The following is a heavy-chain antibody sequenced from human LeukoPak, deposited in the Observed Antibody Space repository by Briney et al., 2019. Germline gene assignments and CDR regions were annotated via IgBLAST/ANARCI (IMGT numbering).Heavy chain of an antibody. D-gene: IGHD2-21*01. CDR3: ARDKGDATGNFWFLEV. J-gene: IGHJ2*01. CDR2: IDPRSGAT. CDR1: GYSFISYF. Sequence: ASVKVSCKTSGYSFISYFLHWVRQAPGRGLEWMGWIDPRSGATGYAQKFHGRVTMTRDMSITTVYMEPTSLTSDDTAIYYCARDKGDATGNFWFLEVWGRGTLVTVSS. V-gene: IGHV1-2*02.